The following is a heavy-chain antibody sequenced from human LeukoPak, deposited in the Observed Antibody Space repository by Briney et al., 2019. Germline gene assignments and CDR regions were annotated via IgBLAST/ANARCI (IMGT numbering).Heavy chain of an antibody. CDR3: ARMTTVTHY. CDR1: GFTFSSYA. CDR2: ISGNAASI. Sequence: GGSLRLSCAASGFTFSSYAMSWVRQAPGKGLEWLSYISGNAASIYYADSVLGRFTVSRDNAKNSLYLELNSLRAEDTAVYYCARMTTVTHYWGQGTLVTVSS. D-gene: IGHD4-17*01. V-gene: IGHV3-48*03. J-gene: IGHJ4*02.